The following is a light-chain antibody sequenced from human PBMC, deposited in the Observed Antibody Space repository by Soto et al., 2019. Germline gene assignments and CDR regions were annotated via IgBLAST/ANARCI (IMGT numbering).Light chain of an antibody. CDR1: QNINNY. Sequence: DIQMTQSPSSLSASVGDRVTITCEASQNINNYLNWYQQKPGRAPKLLIYDASNLEAGVPSRFRGSGSGTEFTLTISSLQSEHFAIYYCQQYNNWPWTLGQGTKVDIK. V-gene: IGKV1-33*01. CDR2: DAS. J-gene: IGKJ1*01. CDR3: QQYNNWPWT.